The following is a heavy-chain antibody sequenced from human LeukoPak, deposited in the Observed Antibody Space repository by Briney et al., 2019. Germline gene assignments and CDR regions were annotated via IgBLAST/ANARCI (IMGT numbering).Heavy chain of an antibody. Sequence: QPGGSLRLSCAASGFTFSIYWMSWVRQAPGKGLEWVANIKQDGSEKYYVDSVKGRFTISRDNAKNSLYLKMNSLRAEDTAVYYCARAIFGVARNAFDIWGQGTMVTVSS. CDR1: GFTFSIYW. V-gene: IGHV3-7*01. CDR3: ARAIFGVARNAFDI. D-gene: IGHD3-3*01. CDR2: IKQDGSEK. J-gene: IGHJ3*02.